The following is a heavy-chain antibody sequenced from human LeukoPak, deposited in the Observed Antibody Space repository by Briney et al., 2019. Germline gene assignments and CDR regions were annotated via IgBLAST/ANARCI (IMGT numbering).Heavy chain of an antibody. CDR1: GGTFSSYA. D-gene: IGHD3-9*01. Sequence: SVKVSCKASGGTFSSYAISWVRQAPGQGLEWMGRILPIFGIANYAQKFQGRVTITADKSTSTAYMELSSLRSEDTAVYYCARERRYYDILTGYNPAYYYYGMDVWGQGTTVTVSS. CDR2: ILPIFGIA. CDR3: ARERRYYDILTGYNPAYYYYGMDV. V-gene: IGHV1-69*04. J-gene: IGHJ6*02.